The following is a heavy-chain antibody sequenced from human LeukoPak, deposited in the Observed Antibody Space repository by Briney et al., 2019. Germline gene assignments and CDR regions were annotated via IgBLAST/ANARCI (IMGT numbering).Heavy chain of an antibody. CDR1: GYSFTSYW. Sequence: GESLQISCKGSGYSFTSYWIGWGRQVPGKGLEGMGIIFPGDSDTRYSPSFQGPVTISADKSISTAYLQWSSLKASDTAMYYCATPMAVDDAFDIWGQGTMVTVSS. CDR2: IFPGDSDT. V-gene: IGHV5-51*01. D-gene: IGHD6-19*01. J-gene: IGHJ3*02. CDR3: ATPMAVDDAFDI.